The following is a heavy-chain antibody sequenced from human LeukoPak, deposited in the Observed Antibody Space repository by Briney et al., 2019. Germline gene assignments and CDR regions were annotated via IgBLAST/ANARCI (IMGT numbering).Heavy chain of an antibody. Sequence: GGSLRLSCAASGFTFSSYSMNWVRQAPGKGLEWVSSISSSSSYIYYADSVKGRFTISRDNAKNSLYLQMNSLRAEDTAVYYCAREIIADSGSYYDDYWGQGTLVTASS. V-gene: IGHV3-21*01. CDR2: ISSSSSYI. CDR1: GFTFSSYS. J-gene: IGHJ4*02. CDR3: AREIIADSGSYYDDY. D-gene: IGHD1-26*01.